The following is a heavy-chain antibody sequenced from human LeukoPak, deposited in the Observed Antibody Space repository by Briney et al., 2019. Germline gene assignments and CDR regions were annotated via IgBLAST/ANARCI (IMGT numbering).Heavy chain of an antibody. V-gene: IGHV1-69*02. CDR3: ARALDCTNGVCFGADAFDI. D-gene: IGHD2-8*01. Sequence: SVKVSCKASGGTSSSYTISWVRQAPGQGLEWMGRIIPIDGVENYAQKFQGRVTITADKLTSTAYMELSSLRSEDTAVYYCARALDCTNGVCFGADAFDIWGQGTMVTVSS. J-gene: IGHJ3*02. CDR1: GGTSSSYT. CDR2: IIPIDGVE.